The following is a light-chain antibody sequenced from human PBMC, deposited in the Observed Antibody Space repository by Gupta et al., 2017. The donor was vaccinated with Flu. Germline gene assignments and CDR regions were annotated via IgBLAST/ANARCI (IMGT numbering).Light chain of an antibody. V-gene: IGKV3-15*01. Sequence: EIVLTQSPATLSLSPGERVTLSCRASQSISSNVAWYQHKPGQAPRLLLYGASTRATGVPARFSGSGCGTEFTLTISSRQPEDFAVYYCQQYKDYVRRTFGQGTKVHIK. CDR1: QSISSN. J-gene: IGKJ1*01. CDR2: GAS. CDR3: QQYKDYVRRT.